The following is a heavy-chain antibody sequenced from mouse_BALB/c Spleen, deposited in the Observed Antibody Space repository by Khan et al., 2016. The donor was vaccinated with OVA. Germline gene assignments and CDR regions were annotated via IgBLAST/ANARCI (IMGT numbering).Heavy chain of an antibody. CDR2: INYSGST. J-gene: IGHJ3*01. V-gene: IGHV3-2*02. CDR1: GYSLTSNYA. Sequence: EVQLQESGPGLVKPSQSLSLTCTVTGYSLTSNYAWNWIRQFPGNKLEWMGYINYSGSTSYTPSLKSRISITRATSKNQFFLQLNSVTTEDTATYFCARGRAYGGQGTLVTVSA. CDR3: ARGRAY. D-gene: IGHD3-3*01.